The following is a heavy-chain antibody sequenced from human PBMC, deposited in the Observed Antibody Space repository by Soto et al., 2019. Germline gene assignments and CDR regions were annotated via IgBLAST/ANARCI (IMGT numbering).Heavy chain of an antibody. V-gene: IGHV1-8*01. CDR3: ARGYDVGGILEWLSGYYYMDV. D-gene: IGHD3-3*01. J-gene: IGHJ6*03. CDR2: MNPNSGNT. Sequence: QVQLVQSGAEVKKPGASVKVSCKASGYTFTSYDINWVRQATGQGLEWMGWMNPNSGNTGYAQKFQGRVTMTRNTSISTGYMELSSLRSEDTAVYYCARGYDVGGILEWLSGYYYMDVWGKGTTVTVSS. CDR1: GYTFTSYD.